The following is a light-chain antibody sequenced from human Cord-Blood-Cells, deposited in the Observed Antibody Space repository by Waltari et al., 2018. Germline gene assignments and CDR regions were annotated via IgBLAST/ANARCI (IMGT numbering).Light chain of an antibody. V-gene: IGKV4-1*01. J-gene: IGKJ1*01. CDR2: WAS. CDR1: QSVLYSSNNKNY. CDR3: ENKQSTPAT. Sequence: DIVMTQSPDSLAVSLGERATINCKSSQSVLYSSNNKNYLAWYQQKPGQPPKLLIYWASTRESEVLDRCSGSGFETDVTLSISSLQAEDGAVYGGENKQSTPATFGPGTKVEMK.